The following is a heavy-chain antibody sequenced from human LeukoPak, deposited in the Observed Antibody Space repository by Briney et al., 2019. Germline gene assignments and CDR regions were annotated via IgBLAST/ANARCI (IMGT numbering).Heavy chain of an antibody. D-gene: IGHD6-13*01. CDR1: GGSISCGDYY. CDR3: ASTPQYSSSWYYYFDY. Sequence: TLSLTCTFSGGSISCGDYYWSWIRQPPGKGLEWIGHIYYSGSTYYNPSLKSRVTISVDTSKNQFSLKLSSVTAADTAVYYCASTPQYSSSWYYYFDYWGQGTLVTVSS. V-gene: IGHV4-30-4*01. CDR2: IYYSGST. J-gene: IGHJ4*02.